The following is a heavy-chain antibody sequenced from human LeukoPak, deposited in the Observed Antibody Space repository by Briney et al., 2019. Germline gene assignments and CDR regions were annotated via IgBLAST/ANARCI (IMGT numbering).Heavy chain of an antibody. J-gene: IGHJ5*02. CDR3: ARHRWPLGYCSSTSCPGVWFDP. CDR1: GGSISSSSYY. D-gene: IGHD2-2*01. Sequence: PSETLSLTCTVSGGSISSSSYYWGWIRQPPGKGLEWIGSIYNSGSTFHNPSLKSRVTISEDTSKNQFSLKLTSVTAADTAVYYCARHRWPLGYCSSTSCPGVWFDPWGQGTLVTVSS. CDR2: IYNSGST. V-gene: IGHV4-39*01.